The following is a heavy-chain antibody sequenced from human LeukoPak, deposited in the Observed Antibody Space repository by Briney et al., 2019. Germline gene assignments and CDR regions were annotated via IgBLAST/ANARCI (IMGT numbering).Heavy chain of an antibody. Sequence: PGGSLRLSCAASGFTFSDHYMDWVRQAPGKGLKWVGRIRNKANSYTTEYAASVKGRFTISRDDSKNSLYLQMNSLKTEDTAVYYCARGGSSSSWYPFDYWGRGTLVTVSS. J-gene: IGHJ4*02. CDR2: IRNKANSYTT. D-gene: IGHD6-13*01. CDR1: GFTFSDHY. CDR3: ARGGSSSSWYPFDY. V-gene: IGHV3-72*01.